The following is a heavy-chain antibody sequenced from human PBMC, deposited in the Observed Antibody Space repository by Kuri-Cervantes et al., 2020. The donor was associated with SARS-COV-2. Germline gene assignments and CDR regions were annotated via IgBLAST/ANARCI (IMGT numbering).Heavy chain of an antibody. J-gene: IGHJ4*02. D-gene: IGHD3-22*01. CDR2: IYPGDSDT. V-gene: IGHV5-51*01. CDR1: GYSFTSYW. Sequence: KVSCKGSGYSFTSYWIGWVRQMPGKGLEWMGIIYPGDSDTRYSPSFQGQVTISADKSISIAYLQWSSLKASDTAMYYCARQKFHYYDSSGYQGATDYWGQGTLVTVSS. CDR3: ARQKFHYYDSSGYQGATDY.